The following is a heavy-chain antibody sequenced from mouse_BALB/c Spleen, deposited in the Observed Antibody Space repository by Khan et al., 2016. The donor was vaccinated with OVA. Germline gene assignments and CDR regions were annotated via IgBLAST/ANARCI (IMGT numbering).Heavy chain of an antibody. CDR3: ARHKATMILFAY. D-gene: IGHD2-4*01. J-gene: IGHJ3*01. CDR2: ISSGGSYT. V-gene: IGHV5-6*01. Sequence: EVELVESGGDLVKPGGSLKLSCAASGFTFSSYGMSWVRQTPDKRLEWVATISSGGSYTYYPDRVKGRVTISRDNAKNTLYLQMSSLKSEDTAMYYCARHKATMILFAYWGQGTLVTVSA. CDR1: GFTFSSYG.